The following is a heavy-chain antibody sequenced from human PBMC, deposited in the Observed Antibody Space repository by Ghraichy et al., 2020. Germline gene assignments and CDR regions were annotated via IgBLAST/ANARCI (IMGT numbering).Heavy chain of an antibody. Sequence: ASVKVSCKVSGYTLTELSMHWVRQAPGKGLEWMGGFDPEDGETIYAQKFQGRVTMTEDTSTDTAYMELRSLRSDDTAVYYCATGLAFYYDSSGYYYFDYWGQGTLVTVSS. V-gene: IGHV1-24*01. J-gene: IGHJ4*02. CDR1: GYTLTELS. D-gene: IGHD3-22*01. CDR3: ATGLAFYYDSSGYYYFDY. CDR2: FDPEDGET.